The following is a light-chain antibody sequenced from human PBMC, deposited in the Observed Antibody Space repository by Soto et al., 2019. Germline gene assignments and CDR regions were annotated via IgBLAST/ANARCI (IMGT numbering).Light chain of an antibody. J-gene: IGLJ2*01. CDR2: DVS. Sequence: QSALTQPASVSGSPGQSVTISCTGTSSDVGGYNSVSWYQQHPGKAPKLMIYDVSNRPSGVSNRFSGSKSVNTASLTISGLQAEDEADYYCSSYTGSSTVVFGGGTKLTVL. CDR3: SSYTGSSTVV. V-gene: IGLV2-14*01. CDR1: SSDVGGYNS.